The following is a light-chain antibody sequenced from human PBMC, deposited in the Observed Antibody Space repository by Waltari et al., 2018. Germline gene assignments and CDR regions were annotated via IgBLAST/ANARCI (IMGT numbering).Light chain of an antibody. CDR3: CSYAGTYTWV. V-gene: IGLV2-11*01. CDR2: DVT. CDR1: SLDAGSYAY. J-gene: IGLJ3*02. Sequence: QSALTQPRSASGSPGPSVTIPCTGPSLDAGSYAYVSWYQQHPGKAPKLIISDVTKRPSGVPDRFSGSKPGNTASLTISGLQAEDEADYYCCSYAGTYTWVFGGGTKLTVL.